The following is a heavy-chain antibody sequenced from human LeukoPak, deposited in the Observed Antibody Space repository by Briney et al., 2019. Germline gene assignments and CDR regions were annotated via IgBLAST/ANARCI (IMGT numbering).Heavy chain of an antibody. CDR2: ISWNSGII. J-gene: IGHJ4*02. Sequence: GGSLRLSCAASGFTFHDYAMHWVRQAPGKGLEWVSGISWNSGIIGYADSVKGRFTTSRDNAKNSLYLQMNSLRPEDTALYYCTKDSVAMVTTSDYWGQGTLVTVSS. CDR1: GFTFHDYA. D-gene: IGHD5-18*01. CDR3: TKDSVAMVTTSDY. V-gene: IGHV3-9*01.